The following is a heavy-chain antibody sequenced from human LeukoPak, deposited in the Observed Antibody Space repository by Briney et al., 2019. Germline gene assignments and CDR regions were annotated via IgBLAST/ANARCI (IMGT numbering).Heavy chain of an antibody. CDR1: GGSICSYY. V-gene: IGHV4-59*01. D-gene: IGHD4-17*01. Sequence: PSETLSLTCTVSGGSICSYYWSWIRQPPGKGLEWIGYIYYSESTNSNPSLRSRVTMSVDTSKNQFSLKLSSVTAADTAVYYCARGFMTTVTFDPWGQGTLVTVSS. CDR2: IYYSEST. CDR3: ARGFMTTVTFDP. J-gene: IGHJ5*02.